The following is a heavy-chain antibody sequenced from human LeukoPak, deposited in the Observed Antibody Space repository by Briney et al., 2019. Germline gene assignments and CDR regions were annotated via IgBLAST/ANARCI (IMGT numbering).Heavy chain of an antibody. CDR1: GYTFTGYY. V-gene: IGHV1-8*02. CDR2: INPNSGNT. J-gene: IGHJ5*02. D-gene: IGHD3-22*01. Sequence: ASVKVSCKASGYTFTGYYMHWVRQAPGQGLEWMGWINPNSGNTGYAQKFQGRVTMTRNTSISTAYMELSSLRSEDTAVYYCARDIYDSSGYYDPWGQGTLVTVSS. CDR3: ARDIYDSSGYYDP.